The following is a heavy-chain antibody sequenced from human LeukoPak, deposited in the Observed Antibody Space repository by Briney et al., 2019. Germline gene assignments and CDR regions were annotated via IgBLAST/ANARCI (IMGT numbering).Heavy chain of an antibody. CDR1: GFTVSSNY. D-gene: IGHD1-1*01. V-gene: IGHV3-23*01. J-gene: IGHJ3*01. CDR2: ISGSGGST. CDR3: AKNKRYNWNAAN. Sequence: GGSLRLSCAASGFTVSSNYMSWVRQAPGKGLEWVSAISGSGGSTYYADSVKGRFTISRDNSKNTLYLQMNSLRAEDTAVYYCAKNKRYNWNAANWGQGTMVTVSS.